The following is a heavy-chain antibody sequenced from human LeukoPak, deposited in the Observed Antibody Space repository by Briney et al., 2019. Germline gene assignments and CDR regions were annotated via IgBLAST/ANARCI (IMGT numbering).Heavy chain of an antibody. Sequence: PSETLSLTCTASGGSISSYYWSWIRQPPGKGLEWIGYIYYSGSTNYNPSLKSRVTISVDTSKNQFSLKLSSVTAADTAVYYCARAGGIVGAIDFDYWGQGTLVTVSS. CDR2: IYYSGST. J-gene: IGHJ4*02. CDR3: ARAGGIVGAIDFDY. D-gene: IGHD1-26*01. V-gene: IGHV4-59*01. CDR1: GGSISSYY.